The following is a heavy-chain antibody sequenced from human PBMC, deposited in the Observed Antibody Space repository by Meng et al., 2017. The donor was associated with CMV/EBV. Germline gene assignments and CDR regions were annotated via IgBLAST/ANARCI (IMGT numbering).Heavy chain of an antibody. CDR2: IIPSSGST. CDR1: GYTFTRFH. Sequence: ASVKVSCKTSGYTFTRFHMHWVRQAPGQGLEWIGKIIPSSGSTTYAPRFQGRVTMTRDTSTSTVYMELNSLRSEDTAVYSCARDYGDYVFDYWGQGTLVTVSS. D-gene: IGHD4-17*01. V-gene: IGHV1-46*01. CDR3: ARDYGDYVFDY. J-gene: IGHJ4*02.